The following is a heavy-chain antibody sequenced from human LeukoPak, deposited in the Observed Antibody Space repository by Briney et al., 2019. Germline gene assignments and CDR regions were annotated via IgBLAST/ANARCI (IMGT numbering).Heavy chain of an antibody. CDR3: ARESQQQLVGYYYYYGMDV. CDR1: GYTFISYG. CDR2: ISAYNDNT. V-gene: IGHV1-18*01. J-gene: IGHJ6*02. D-gene: IGHD6-13*01. Sequence: GASVKVSCKASGYTFISYGISWVRQAPGQGLEWMGWISAYNDNTNYAQKLQGRVTMTTDTSTSTAYMELRSLRSDDTAVYYCARESQQQLVGYYYYYGMDVWGQGTTVTVSS.